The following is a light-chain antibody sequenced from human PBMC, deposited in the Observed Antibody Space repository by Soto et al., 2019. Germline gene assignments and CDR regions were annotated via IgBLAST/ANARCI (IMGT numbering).Light chain of an antibody. J-gene: IGLJ3*02. V-gene: IGLV2-14*03. CDR3: SSYTSSSTPVV. CDR1: SSDVSGNNY. CDR2: DVS. Sequence: QSALTQPASVSGSPQQSITISCTGTSSDVSGNNYVTWYQQHPGKAPILMIYDVSNRRSVVSNRFSGSKSANTSSLTISGVQAEDEADYYCSSYTSSSTPVVFGGGTKLTVL.